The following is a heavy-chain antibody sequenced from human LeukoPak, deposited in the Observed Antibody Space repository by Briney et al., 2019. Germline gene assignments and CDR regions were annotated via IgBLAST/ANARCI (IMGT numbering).Heavy chain of an antibody. V-gene: IGHV4-38-2*02. D-gene: IGHD6-13*01. J-gene: IGHJ4*02. CDR2: FYHSAST. CDR1: GYSISSGYY. CDR3: ARDSGGRPAGGLFDY. Sequence: SETLSLTCSVSGYSISSGYYWGWIRQPPGKGLEWIGSFYHSASTYYNPSLKSRVTISVDTSKNQFSLKVSSVTAADTAVYYCARDSGGRPAGGLFDYWGQGTPVTVSS.